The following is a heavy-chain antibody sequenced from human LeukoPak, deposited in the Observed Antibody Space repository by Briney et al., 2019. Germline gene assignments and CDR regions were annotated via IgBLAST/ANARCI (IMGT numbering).Heavy chain of an antibody. CDR3: ARDSANDIVLMVYAMYYFDY. D-gene: IGHD2-8*01. CDR1: GYTFTSFH. J-gene: IGHJ4*02. CDR2: INPNSGGT. V-gene: IGHV1-2*02. Sequence: ASVKVSCKTSGYTFTSFHVHWVRQAPGQGLEWMGWINPNSGGTNYAQKFQGRVTMTRDTSISTAYMELSRLRSDDTAVYYCARDSANDIVLMVYAMYYFDYWGQGTLVTVSS.